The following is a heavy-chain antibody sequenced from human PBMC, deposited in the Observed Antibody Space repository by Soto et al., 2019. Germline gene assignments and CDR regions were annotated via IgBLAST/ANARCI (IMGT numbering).Heavy chain of an antibody. Sequence: QIQLMESGGGVVQPGRSLRLSCTASGFSFSTHGMHWVRQAPGKGLEWVAVIWYNGSNKYYGDSAKGRFTISRDNSKNTVYLQMTIVRVEDKAVYYCARDRPSRYCSGSKCITEQDNWLDAWGQGTLVIVSS. CDR3: ARDRPSRYCSGSKCITEQDNWLDA. CDR1: GFSFSTHG. D-gene: IGHD2-15*01. CDR2: IWYNGSNK. J-gene: IGHJ5*02. V-gene: IGHV3-33*01.